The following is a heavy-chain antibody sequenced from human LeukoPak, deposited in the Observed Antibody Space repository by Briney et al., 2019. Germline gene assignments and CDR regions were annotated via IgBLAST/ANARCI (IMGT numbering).Heavy chain of an antibody. CDR3: ARDRCSGGSCYTSPFDY. Sequence: GASVKVSCKASGYILTSYVMHWVRQAPGQRLEWMGWINAGNGNTKYSQKFQGRVTITRDTSASTAYMELSSLRSEDTAVYYCARDRCSGGSCYTSPFDYWGQGTLVTASS. CDR2: INAGNGNT. CDR1: GYILTSYV. D-gene: IGHD2-15*01. J-gene: IGHJ4*02. V-gene: IGHV1-3*01.